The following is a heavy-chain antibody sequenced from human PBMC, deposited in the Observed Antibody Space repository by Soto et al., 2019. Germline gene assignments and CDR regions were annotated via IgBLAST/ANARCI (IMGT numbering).Heavy chain of an antibody. V-gene: IGHV1-2*04. CDR2: INPNSGGT. Sequence: ASVKVSCKASGYTFTGYYMHWVRQAPGQGLEWMGRINPNSGGTNYAQKFQGWVTMTRDTSISTAYMELSRLRSDDTAVYYCARSSDYGSGRAVLDAFDIWGQGTMVTVSS. D-gene: IGHD3-10*01. J-gene: IGHJ3*02. CDR1: GYTFTGYY. CDR3: ARSSDYGSGRAVLDAFDI.